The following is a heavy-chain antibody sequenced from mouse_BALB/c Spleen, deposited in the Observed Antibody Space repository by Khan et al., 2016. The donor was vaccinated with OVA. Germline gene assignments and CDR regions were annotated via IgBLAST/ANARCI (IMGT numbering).Heavy chain of an antibody. Sequence: EVKLEESGGGLVQPGGSMKLSCVASGFTFSNFWMNWVRQSPEKGLEWVAEIRMKSNNYATHYEESVKGRFTISRHDSNSSVYLQMNNLRAADTGIDYCSRPGGCYAWFAYWGQGTLVTVAA. CDR1: GFTFSNFW. D-gene: IGHD1-1*02. CDR3: SRPGGCYAWFAY. J-gene: IGHJ3*01. CDR2: IRMKSNNYAT. V-gene: IGHV6-6*02.